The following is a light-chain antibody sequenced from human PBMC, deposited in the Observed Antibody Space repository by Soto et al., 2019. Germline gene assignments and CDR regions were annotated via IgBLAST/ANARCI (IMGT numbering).Light chain of an antibody. V-gene: IGLV2-14*01. J-gene: IGLJ1*01. CDR3: SSYTSSSTNV. CDR1: SSDVGGYNF. Sequence: QSVLTQPASVSGSPGQSITISCTGTSSDVGGYNFVSWYQQHPGKAPKLMIFEVNKRPSGVSHRFSGSKSGNTASLTISGLQAEDEADYYCSSYTSSSTNVFGTGTKVTVL. CDR2: EVN.